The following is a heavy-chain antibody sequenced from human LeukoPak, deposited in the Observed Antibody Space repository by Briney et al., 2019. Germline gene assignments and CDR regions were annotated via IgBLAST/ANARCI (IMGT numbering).Heavy chain of an antibody. V-gene: IGHV4-34*01. Sequence: SETLSLTCAVYGGSFSGYYWSWIRQPPGKGLEWIGEINHSGSTNYNPSLKSRVTISVDTSKNQFSLKLSSVTAADTAVYYCARAGYSYGYDYWGQGTLVTVSS. D-gene: IGHD5-18*01. J-gene: IGHJ4*02. CDR1: GGSFSGYY. CDR2: INHSGST. CDR3: ARAGYSYGYDY.